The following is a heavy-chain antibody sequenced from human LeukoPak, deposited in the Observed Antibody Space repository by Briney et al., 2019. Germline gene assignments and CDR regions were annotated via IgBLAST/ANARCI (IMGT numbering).Heavy chain of an antibody. CDR1: GFTFSSYA. Sequence: GRSLRLSCAASGFTFSSYAMHWVRQAPGKGLEWVAVISYDGSNKYYADSVKGRFTISRDNSKNTLYLQMNSLRAEDTAVYYCARDGLLPMIVFLDVWGQGTTVTVSS. CDR2: ISYDGSNK. J-gene: IGHJ6*02. CDR3: ARDGLLPMIVFLDV. D-gene: IGHD3-22*01. V-gene: IGHV3-30*04.